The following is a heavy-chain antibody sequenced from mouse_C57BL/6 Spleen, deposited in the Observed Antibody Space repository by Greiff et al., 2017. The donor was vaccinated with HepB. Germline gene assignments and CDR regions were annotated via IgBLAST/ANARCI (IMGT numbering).Heavy chain of an antibody. J-gene: IGHJ4*01. CDR3: ARYNYGSSYAMDY. CDR1: GYSITSDY. Sequence: EVKLEESGPGLAKPSQTLSLTCSVTGYSITSDYWNWIRKFPGNKLEYMGYISYSGSTYYNPSLTSRISITRDTSKNQYYLQLNSVTTEDTATYYCARYNYGSSYAMDYWGQGTSVTVSS. D-gene: IGHD1-1*01. CDR2: ISYSGST. V-gene: IGHV3-8*01.